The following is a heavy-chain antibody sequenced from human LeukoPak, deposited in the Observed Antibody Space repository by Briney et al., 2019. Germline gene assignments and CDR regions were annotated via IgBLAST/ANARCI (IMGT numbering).Heavy chain of an antibody. CDR1: GFTFSSYN. CDR3: AREPDVRNAFDI. V-gene: IGHV3-21*01. J-gene: IGHJ3*02. CDR2: ISSSSIYI. Sequence: GGSLRLSCAASGFTFSSYNMNWVRQAPGRGLEWVSSISSSSIYIYYPDSVKGRFTISRDNAKNLLYLQMNSLRAEDTAVYYCAREPDVRNAFDIWGQGTMVTVSS. D-gene: IGHD3-10*02.